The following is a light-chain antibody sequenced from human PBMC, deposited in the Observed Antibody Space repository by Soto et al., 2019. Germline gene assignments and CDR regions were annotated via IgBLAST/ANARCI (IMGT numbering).Light chain of an antibody. CDR2: GPS. CDR3: QQYNTWPQT. CDR1: HSVSSN. V-gene: IGKV3-15*01. Sequence: IVITHSPATLSVSPGEIATLSGRASHSVSSNLAWYQQNPVQSPRLLIYGPSPRATGIPARFSGSGSGTEFTLPISSLQSEDFAEYHCQQYNTWPQTFGQGPKVDIK. J-gene: IGKJ1*01.